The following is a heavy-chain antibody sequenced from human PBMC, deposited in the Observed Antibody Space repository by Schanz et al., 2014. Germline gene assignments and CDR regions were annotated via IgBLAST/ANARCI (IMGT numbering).Heavy chain of an antibody. J-gene: IGHJ4*02. Sequence: QVQVVQSGGGLVKPGGSLRLSCAASGFVFGDYYMTWIRQAPGKGLEWLSYISDSGTYTNYADSVKGRFTISRDNAKSSLYLQMNSLRVEDSAIYYCAKDISDTSGKDDYWGQGTLVTVSS. CDR1: GFVFGDYY. V-gene: IGHV3-11*05. CDR2: ISDSGTYT. CDR3: AKDISDTSGKDDY. D-gene: IGHD3-22*01.